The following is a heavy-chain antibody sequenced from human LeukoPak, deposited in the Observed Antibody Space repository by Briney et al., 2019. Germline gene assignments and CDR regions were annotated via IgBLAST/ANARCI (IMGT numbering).Heavy chain of an antibody. CDR1: GFTFSNYD. V-gene: IGHV3-21*01. CDR3: ARGWQQLVL. Sequence: GGSLGLSCAASGFTFSNYDMNWVRQAPGKGLEWVSSISTSSSYIYYADSVKGRFTISRDNAKNSLYLQLNSLRAEDTAVYYCARGWQQLVLWGQGTLVTVSS. J-gene: IGHJ4*02. D-gene: IGHD6-13*01. CDR2: ISTSSSYI.